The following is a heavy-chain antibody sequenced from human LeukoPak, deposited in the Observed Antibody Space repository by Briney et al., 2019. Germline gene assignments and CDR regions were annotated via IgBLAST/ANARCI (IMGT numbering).Heavy chain of an antibody. CDR1: GGSFNSYY. J-gene: IGHJ5*02. CDR3: ARGVFPGIPRKNYFDP. V-gene: IGHV4-34*01. D-gene: IGHD1-14*01. CDR2: VYHLGTT. Sequence: SETLSLTCAVYGGSFNSYYWTRVRQPPGKGLEWIGEVYHLGTTAYNPSLESRVTISVDTSKNQFSLRLNSVTAADTAVYYCARGVFPGIPRKNYFDPWGQGILVTVSS.